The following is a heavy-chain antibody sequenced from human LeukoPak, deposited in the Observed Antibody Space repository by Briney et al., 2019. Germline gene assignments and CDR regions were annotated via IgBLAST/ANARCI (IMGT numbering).Heavy chain of an antibody. D-gene: IGHD6-13*01. CDR3: ASRRIAASGRRQDNYFDY. J-gene: IGHJ4*02. CDR1: GGTFSSYS. CDR2: INPNSGGT. Sequence: ASVTVSCKASGGTFSSYSISWVRQAPGQGLEWMGWINPNSGGTKYAQKFQGRVTMTSDTYISTAYVELSRLRSDDTAVYYCASRRIAASGRRQDNYFDYWGQGTLVTVSS. V-gene: IGHV1-2*02.